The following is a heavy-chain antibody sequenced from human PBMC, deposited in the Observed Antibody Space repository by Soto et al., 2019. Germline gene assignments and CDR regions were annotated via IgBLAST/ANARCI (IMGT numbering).Heavy chain of an antibody. J-gene: IGHJ5*02. V-gene: IGHV3-7*01. CDR2: IKYDGTER. Sequence: EVQLVESGGGLVQPGGSLRLSSAASGFIFSTSWMSWVRQAPGKGLEWVGNIKYDGTERYYADSVRGRFTISRDNAKNSLYLQMNSLGAEDTALYFCAREASWGPGTLVTVSS. CDR3: AREAS. CDR1: GFIFSTSW.